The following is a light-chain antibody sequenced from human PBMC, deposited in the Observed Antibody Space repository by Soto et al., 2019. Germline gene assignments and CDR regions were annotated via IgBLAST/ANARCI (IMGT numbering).Light chain of an antibody. CDR3: SSYASSDNYV. CDR1: SSDVGMYNY. CDR2: DVN. Sequence: QSALTQPPSASGSPGQSVTIPCTGTSSDVGMYNYVSWYQQHPGKAPKLMIFDVNKRPSGVPDRFSGSKSGNTASLTVSGLQAEDEADYYCSSYASSDNYVFGTGTKVTVL. V-gene: IGLV2-8*01. J-gene: IGLJ1*01.